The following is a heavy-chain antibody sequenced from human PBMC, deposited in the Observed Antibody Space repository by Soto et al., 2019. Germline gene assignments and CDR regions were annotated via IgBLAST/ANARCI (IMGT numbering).Heavy chain of an antibody. D-gene: IGHD6-19*01. Sequence: LRLSCAASGFTFSSYGMHWVRQAPGKGLEWVAVISYDGSNKYYADSVKGRFTISRDNSKNTLYLQMNSLRAEDTAVYYCAKDGGGWYRDYYYYGMDVWGQGTTVTVSS. V-gene: IGHV3-30*18. CDR2: ISYDGSNK. J-gene: IGHJ6*02. CDR3: AKDGGGWYRDYYYYGMDV. CDR1: GFTFSSYG.